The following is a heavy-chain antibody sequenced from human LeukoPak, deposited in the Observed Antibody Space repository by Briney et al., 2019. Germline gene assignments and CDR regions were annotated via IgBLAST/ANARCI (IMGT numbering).Heavy chain of an antibody. D-gene: IGHD3-16*01. CDR2: INHSGST. CDR3: ATPGGGRNYFHY. J-gene: IGHJ4*02. Sequence: SETLSLTCAVYGVSFSGYYWSWIRQPPGKGLEWIGEINHSGSTNYNPSLKSRVTISVDTSKNQCSLKLSSVTAADTAVYYCATPGGGRNYFHYGGERTLVSVS. V-gene: IGHV4-34*01. CDR1: GVSFSGYY.